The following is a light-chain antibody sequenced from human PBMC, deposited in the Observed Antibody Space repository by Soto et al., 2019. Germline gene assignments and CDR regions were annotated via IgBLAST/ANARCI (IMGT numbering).Light chain of an antibody. CDR3: SSYTSSNTWV. J-gene: IGLJ3*02. CDR2: DVS. V-gene: IGLV2-14*01. Sequence: QSALTQPASVSGSPGQSITVSCTGSNSDIGGYNYVSWYQQHPDKAPKLMIYDVSNRPSGVSNRFSGSKSGNTASLTISGLQAEDEADYYCSSYTSSNTWVFGAGTQLTVL. CDR1: NSDIGGYNY.